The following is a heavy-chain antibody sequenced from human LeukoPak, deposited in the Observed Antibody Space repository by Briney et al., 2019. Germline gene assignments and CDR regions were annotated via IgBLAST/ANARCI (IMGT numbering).Heavy chain of an antibody. V-gene: IGHV5-51*01. D-gene: IGHD6-13*01. Sequence: GESLKISCKGPGYSFTNYWIAWVRQMPGKGLEWMGIIFPTDSDTRYSPSFQGQVTISADKSISTAYLQWSSLKASDTAMYYCARRSAGTYDYWGQGTLVTVSS. CDR2: IFPTDSDT. CDR1: GYSFTNYW. J-gene: IGHJ4*02. CDR3: ARRSAGTYDY.